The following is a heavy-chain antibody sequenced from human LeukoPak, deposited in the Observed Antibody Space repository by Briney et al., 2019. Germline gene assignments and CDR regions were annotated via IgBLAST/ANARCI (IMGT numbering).Heavy chain of an antibody. CDR3: TTDPCSSTSCYS. J-gene: IGHJ4*02. CDR1: GFTFSNAW. CDR2: IKSKTDGGTT. D-gene: IGHD2-2*02. Sequence: AGGSLRLSCAASGFTFSNAWMSWVRQAPGKGLEWVGRIKSKTDGGTTDYAAPVKGRFTISRDDSKNTLYLQMNSLKTEDTAVYYRTTDPCSSTSCYSWGQGTLVTVSS. V-gene: IGHV3-15*01.